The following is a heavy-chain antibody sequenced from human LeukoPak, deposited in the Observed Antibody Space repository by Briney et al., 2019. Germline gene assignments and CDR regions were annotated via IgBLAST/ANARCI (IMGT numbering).Heavy chain of an antibody. V-gene: IGHV4-4*02. CDR1: GGSISSSSGNC. J-gene: IGHJ4*02. CDR3: ARDGYYDSYFDY. D-gene: IGHD3-22*01. CDR2: IYHSGST. Sequence: SETLSLTCAVSGGSISSSSGNCWTWVRQPPGKGLEWIGEIYHSGSTNYNPSLKSRVTMLLDKSKNQFSLKLSSVTAADTAVYFCARDGYYDSYFDYWGQGTLVTVSS.